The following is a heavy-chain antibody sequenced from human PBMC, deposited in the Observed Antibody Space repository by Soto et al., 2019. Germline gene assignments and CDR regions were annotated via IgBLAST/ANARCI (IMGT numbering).Heavy chain of an antibody. CDR3: ARADYRRSSGGDY. CDR2: INPNSGGT. J-gene: IGHJ4*02. D-gene: IGHD6-6*01. V-gene: IGHV1-2*04. CDR1: GYTFTGYY. Sequence: ASVKVSCKASGYTFTGYYMHWVRQAPGQGLEWMGWINPNSGGTNYAQKFQGWVTLTRDTSISTAYMELSRLRSDDTAVYYCARADYRRSSGGDYWGPGTLVTVSS.